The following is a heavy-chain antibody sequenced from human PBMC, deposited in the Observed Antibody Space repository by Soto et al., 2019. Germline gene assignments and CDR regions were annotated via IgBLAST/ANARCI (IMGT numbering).Heavy chain of an antibody. CDR1: GGTIRSYT. Sequence: QVQLVQSGAEVKKPGSSVKVSCKASGGTIRSYTISWVRQAPGQGLEWMGRIIPILGIANYAQKFQGRVTITADKSTSTAYMELSSLRSEDTAVYYCAIHPLIAAGSSFDYWGQGTLVTVSS. D-gene: IGHD6-13*01. CDR3: AIHPLIAAGSSFDY. J-gene: IGHJ4*02. V-gene: IGHV1-69*02. CDR2: IIPILGIA.